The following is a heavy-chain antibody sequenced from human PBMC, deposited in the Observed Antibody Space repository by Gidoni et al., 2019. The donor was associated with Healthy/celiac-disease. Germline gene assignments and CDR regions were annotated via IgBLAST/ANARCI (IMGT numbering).Heavy chain of an antibody. CDR3: AKGVYGDYQVYYYYGMDV. V-gene: IGHV3-23*01. CDR2: ISGSGGST. CDR1: GFTFSRYA. D-gene: IGHD4-17*01. Sequence: EVQLLASGGGLVQPGGSLRLSCAASGFTFSRYAMSWVRQDPGKGLEWVAAISGSGGSTYYADSVKGRFTISRDNSKNTLYLQMNSLRAEDTAVYYCAKGVYGDYQVYYYYGMDVWGQGTTVTVSS. J-gene: IGHJ6*02.